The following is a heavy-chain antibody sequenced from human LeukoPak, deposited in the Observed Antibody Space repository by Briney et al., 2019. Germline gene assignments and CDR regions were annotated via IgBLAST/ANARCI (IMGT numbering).Heavy chain of an antibody. V-gene: IGHV1-2*02. CDR1: GYTFTGYY. J-gene: IGHJ3*02. CDR2: INPNSGGT. CDR3: ARRVAVARRDAFDI. D-gene: IGHD6-19*01. Sequence: AAVKVSCKASGYTFTGYYMHWVRQAPGQGLEWMGWINPNSGGTNYAQKFQGRVTMTRDTAISTAYMELSRLRSDDTAVYYCARRVAVARRDAFDIWGQGTMVTVSS.